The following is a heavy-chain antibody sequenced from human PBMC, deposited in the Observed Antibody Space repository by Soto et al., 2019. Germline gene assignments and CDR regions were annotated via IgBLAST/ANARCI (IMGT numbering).Heavy chain of an antibody. Sequence: PSETLSLTCTFSGGSVSNDNFYWIWIRQPPGKGLECIGYVHSSGITNYNPSLKRRVTISVDTSRNQFSLRLSSVTAADTAVYYCARGLTMGKWSSHFDHWGQGTLVTVSS. D-gene: IGHD3-10*01. CDR1: GGSVSNDNFY. J-gene: IGHJ5*02. CDR2: VHSSGIT. CDR3: ARGLTMGKWSSHFDH. V-gene: IGHV4-61*01.